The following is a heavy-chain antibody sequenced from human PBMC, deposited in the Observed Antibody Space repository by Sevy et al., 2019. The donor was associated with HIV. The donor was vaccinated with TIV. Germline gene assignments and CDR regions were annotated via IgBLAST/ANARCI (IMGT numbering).Heavy chain of an antibody. CDR2: ISSGSSYT. V-gene: IGHV3-11*06. CDR3: AKDSRVYSSSHFDN. J-gene: IGHJ4*02. D-gene: IGHD6-13*01. Sequence: GGSLRLSCAASGFTFSASYMSWIRQAPGKGLEWVSYISSGSSYTNYADSVKDRFTISRDNAKNSLYLQMNSLRAEDTAVYYCAKDSRVYSSSHFDNWGRGTLVTVSS. CDR1: GFTFSASY.